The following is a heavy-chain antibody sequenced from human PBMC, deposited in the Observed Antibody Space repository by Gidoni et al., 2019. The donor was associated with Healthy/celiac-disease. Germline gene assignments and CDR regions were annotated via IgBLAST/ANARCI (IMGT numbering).Heavy chain of an antibody. V-gene: IGHV3-23*01. CDR1: GFTFSSYA. CDR2: ISGSGGST. CDR3: AKDRTGPLGY. Sequence: QLLESGGGLVQPGGSLRLSCAASGFTFSSYAISWVRQGPGKGLEWVSAISGSGGSTYYADSVKGRFTISSDNSKNTLYLQMNSLRAEDTAVYYCAKDRTGPLGYWGQGTLVTVSS. D-gene: IGHD1-1*01. J-gene: IGHJ4*02.